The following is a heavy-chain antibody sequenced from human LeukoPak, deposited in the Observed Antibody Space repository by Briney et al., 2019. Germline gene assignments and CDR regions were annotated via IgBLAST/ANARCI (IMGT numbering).Heavy chain of an antibody. Sequence: ASVKVSCKTSGYTFTIYNINWVRQAPGQGLEWMGWINPNSGGTNYAQKFQGRVTMTRDTSISTAYMELSRLRSDDTAVYYCARDYVTMVRGVIIHYFDYWGQGTLVTVSS. V-gene: IGHV1-2*02. D-gene: IGHD3-10*01. J-gene: IGHJ4*02. CDR2: INPNSGGT. CDR1: GYTFTIYN. CDR3: ARDYVTMVRGVIIHYFDY.